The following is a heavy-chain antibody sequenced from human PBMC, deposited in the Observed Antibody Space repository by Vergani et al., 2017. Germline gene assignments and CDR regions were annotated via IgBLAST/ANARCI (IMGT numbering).Heavy chain of an antibody. Sequence: QVQLQESGPGLVKPSETLSLTCTVSGGSISSYYWSLVRQPPGKGLEWVGYICYCGSTNYHPSLKSRVTISVDTSKNQFSLKLSAVTAADPAVYYCARGGSLVPAAIRGYDFWCGYYAFDIWGQGTMVTVSS. CDR1: GGSISSYY. J-gene: IGHJ3*02. D-gene: IGHD3-3*01. V-gene: IGHV4-59*01. CDR2: ICYCGST. CDR3: ARGGSLVPAAIRGYDFWCGYYAFDI.